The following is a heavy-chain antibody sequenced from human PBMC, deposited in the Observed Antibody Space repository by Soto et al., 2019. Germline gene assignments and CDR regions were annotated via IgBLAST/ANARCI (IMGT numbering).Heavy chain of an antibody. Sequence: PGGSLRLSCAASGFTFSSYGMHWVRQAPGKGLEWVAVISYDGSNKYYADSVKGRFTISRDNSKNTLYLQMNSLRAEDTAVYYCAKTGYDYVWGSYRYPGHYFDYWGQGTLVTVSS. V-gene: IGHV3-30*18. J-gene: IGHJ4*02. CDR1: GFTFSSYG. CDR3: AKTGYDYVWGSYRYPGHYFDY. CDR2: ISYDGSNK. D-gene: IGHD3-16*02.